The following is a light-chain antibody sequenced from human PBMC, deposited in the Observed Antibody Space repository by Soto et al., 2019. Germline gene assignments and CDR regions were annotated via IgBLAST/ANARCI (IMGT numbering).Light chain of an antibody. CDR1: QSISSW. CDR3: QQYNSYSPYT. Sequence: DIQMTQAPSTRSASVGDRVTITCRASQSISSWLAWYQQKPGKAPKLLIYDASSLESGVPSRFSGSGSGTEFTLTISSLQPDVFATYYCQQYNSYSPYTFGQGTKLEIK. J-gene: IGKJ2*01. CDR2: DAS. V-gene: IGKV1-5*01.